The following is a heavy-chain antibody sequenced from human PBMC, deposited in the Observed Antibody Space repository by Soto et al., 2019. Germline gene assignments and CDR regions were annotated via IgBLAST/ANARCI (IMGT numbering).Heavy chain of an antibody. CDR3: VRGSSSWPYFDY. D-gene: IGHD6-13*01. Sequence: QVQLVQSGAEVKKPGSSVKVSCKASGGTFSSYAISWVRQAPGQGLEWMGRIIPIFGTTNYAQRFQGRVTITADPSTNTAYLELSSLRSEDTAVYFCVRGSSSWPYFDYWGQGTLVTVSS. CDR1: GGTFSSYA. V-gene: IGHV1-69*15. J-gene: IGHJ4*02. CDR2: IIPIFGTT.